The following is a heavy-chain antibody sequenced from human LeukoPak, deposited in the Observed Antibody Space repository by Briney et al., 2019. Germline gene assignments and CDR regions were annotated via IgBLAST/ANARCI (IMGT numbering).Heavy chain of an antibody. CDR1: GYTFTGYY. CDR2: INPNSGGT. J-gene: IGHJ4*02. CDR3: ARDGYYDSSGYQD. Sequence: ASVKVSCKASGYTFTGYYMHWVRQAPGQGLEWMGWINPNSGGTNYAQKFQGRVTMTRDTSISTAYMELSRLRSDDTAVYYCARDGYYDSSGYQDWGQGTLVTVSS. V-gene: IGHV1-2*02. D-gene: IGHD3-22*01.